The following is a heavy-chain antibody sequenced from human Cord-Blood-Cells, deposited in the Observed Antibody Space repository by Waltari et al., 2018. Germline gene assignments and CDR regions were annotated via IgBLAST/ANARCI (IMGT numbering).Heavy chain of an antibody. Sequence: EVQLVQSGAEVKKPGESLKISCKGSGYSFTSYWIGWVRQMPGKGLEWMGIIYPGDSDTRNSPHFQGQVTISAEMSISTAYRQWNSLKASDTAMYYCARLFNLSPYYFDYWGQGTLVTVSS. CDR3: ARLFNLSPYYFDY. V-gene: IGHV5-51*01. CDR2: IYPGDSDT. CDR1: GYSFTSYW. J-gene: IGHJ4*02. D-gene: IGHD3-10*02.